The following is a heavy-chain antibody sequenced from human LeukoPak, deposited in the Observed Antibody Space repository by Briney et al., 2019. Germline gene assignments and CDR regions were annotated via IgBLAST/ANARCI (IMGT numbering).Heavy chain of an antibody. D-gene: IGHD6-13*01. CDR2: ISGSGGSR. J-gene: IGHJ4*02. CDR3: AKSSPIAAAGEVSYF. CDR1: GFTFSSYA. Sequence: GGSLRLSCAASGFTFSSYAMSWVRQAPGKGLEWLSAISGSGGSRYYAGSLKGRFTISRDNSKSTLYLQMNSLSAEDTAVYYCAKSSPIAAAGEVSYFWGQGTLVTVSS. V-gene: IGHV3-23*01.